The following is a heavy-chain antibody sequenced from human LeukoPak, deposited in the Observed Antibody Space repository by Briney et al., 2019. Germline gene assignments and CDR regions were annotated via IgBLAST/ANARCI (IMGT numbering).Heavy chain of an antibody. CDR2: ISGSGGST. V-gene: IGHV3-23*01. D-gene: IGHD2-15*01. CDR3: ARLVVVAATPFNYYYYMDV. Sequence: GGSLRLSCAASGFTFSSYGMSWVRQAPGKGLEWVSAISGSGGSTYYADSVKGRFTISRDNSKNTLYLQMNSLRAEDTAVYYCARLVVVAATPFNYYYYMDVWGKGTTVTISS. CDR1: GFTFSSYG. J-gene: IGHJ6*03.